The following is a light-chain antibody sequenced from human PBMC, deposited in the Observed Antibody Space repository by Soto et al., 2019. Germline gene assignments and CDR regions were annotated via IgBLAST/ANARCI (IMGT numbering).Light chain of an antibody. Sequence: DIQMTQSPSSLSASLGDRVTLTCRASQSISSYLDWYQQRPGKAPKLLIYAASSLQSGVPSRFSGSGSGTEFTLTISSLQPEDFAIYYCQQSYSTPWTFGQGTKVDIK. CDR1: QSISSY. V-gene: IGKV1-39*01. CDR3: QQSYSTPWT. J-gene: IGKJ1*01. CDR2: AAS.